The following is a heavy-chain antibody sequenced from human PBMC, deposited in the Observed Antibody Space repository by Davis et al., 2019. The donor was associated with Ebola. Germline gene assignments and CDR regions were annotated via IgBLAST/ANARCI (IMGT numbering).Heavy chain of an antibody. CDR3: ARGKYYPEY. CDR1: GYTFSGEY. V-gene: IGHV1-2*02. D-gene: IGHD3-10*01. J-gene: IGHJ4*02. CDR2: INPSSGGT. Sequence: ASVKVSCKASGYTFSGEYMSWVRQAPGQGLEWMGWINPSSGGTNYAQKFQGRVTMTTDTSTTTVYMELRSLRSDDTAVYYCARGKYYPEYWGQGTLVTVSS.